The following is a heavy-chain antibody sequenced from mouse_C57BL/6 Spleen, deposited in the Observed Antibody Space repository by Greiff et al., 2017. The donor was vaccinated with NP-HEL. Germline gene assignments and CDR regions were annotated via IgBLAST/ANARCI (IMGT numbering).Heavy chain of an antibody. J-gene: IGHJ4*01. CDR3: ARHYSIYGAMDY. CDR1: GYAFSSSW. CDR2: IYPGDGDT. V-gene: IGHV1-82*01. Sequence: QVQLQQSGPELVKPGASVKISCKASGYAFSSSWMNWVKQRPGKGLEWIGRIYPGDGDTNYNGKFKGKATLTADKSSSTAYMQLSSLTSEDSAVYFCARHYSIYGAMDYWGQGTSVTVSS. D-gene: IGHD2-5*01.